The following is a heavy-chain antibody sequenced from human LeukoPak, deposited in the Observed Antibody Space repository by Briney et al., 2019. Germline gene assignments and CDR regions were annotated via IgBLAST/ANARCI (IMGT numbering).Heavy chain of an antibody. D-gene: IGHD3-9*01. J-gene: IGHJ4*02. Sequence: PGGSLRLSCAASGFTFSNYYMSWVRQAPGKGLEWVSGISWNSGSIGYADSVKGRFTIPRDNAKNSLYLQMNSLRAEDTALYYCAKDPHYDILTGYFDYWGQGTLVTVSS. CDR2: ISWNSGSI. CDR1: GFTFSNYY. V-gene: IGHV3-9*01. CDR3: AKDPHYDILTGYFDY.